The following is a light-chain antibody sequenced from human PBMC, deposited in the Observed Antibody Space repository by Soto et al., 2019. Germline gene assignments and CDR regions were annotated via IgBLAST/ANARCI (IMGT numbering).Light chain of an antibody. J-gene: IGKJ2*01. CDR1: QSVGRQ. Sequence: DIQMTQSPSSLSTSVGDRVTITCRASQSVGRQLNWYQQIPGKAPKLLIYAASTLESGVPSTFSGSGFATDFTLTISSVQPEDFATYYCQQSRTVPYTFGQGTKLEIK. CDR2: AAS. V-gene: IGKV1-39*01. CDR3: QQSRTVPYT.